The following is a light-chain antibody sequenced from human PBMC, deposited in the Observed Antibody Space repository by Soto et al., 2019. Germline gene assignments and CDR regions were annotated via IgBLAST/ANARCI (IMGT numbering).Light chain of an antibody. J-gene: IGLJ2*01. V-gene: IGLV2-23*02. CDR2: EVS. Sequence: QSALTQPASVSGSPGQSITISCTGTNSDIGSYDLVSWYQQHPGKAPKLMIYEVSKRPSGLSNRFSGSKSGNTASLTISGLQAEDGADYYCCSYAGTSALVFGGGTKVNVL. CDR1: NSDIGSYDL. CDR3: CSYAGTSALV.